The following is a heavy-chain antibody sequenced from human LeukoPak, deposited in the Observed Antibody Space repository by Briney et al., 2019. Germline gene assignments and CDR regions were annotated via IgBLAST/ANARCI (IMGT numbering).Heavy chain of an antibody. CDR1: GITFSRYG. J-gene: IGHJ4*02. CDR2: ISYDGSNK. Sequence: GGSLRLSCAASGITFSRYGMHWVRQAPGKGLEWVAVISYDGSNKYYADSVKGRFTISRDNSKNTLYLQMNSLRAEDTAVYYCARSIITARGSYDYSVGDYWGQGTLVTVSS. D-gene: IGHD1-26*01. CDR3: ARSIITARGSYDYSVGDY. V-gene: IGHV3-30*03.